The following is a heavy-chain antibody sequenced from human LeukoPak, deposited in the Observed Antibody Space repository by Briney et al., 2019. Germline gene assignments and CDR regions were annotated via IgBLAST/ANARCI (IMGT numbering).Heavy chain of an antibody. J-gene: IGHJ4*01. Sequence: AETLSLTCTVSGGSISSYYWSWIRQPPGKGLEWIGYIYYSGSTNYNPALKSRGTISVDPSKNLFSLRLRSVTAADTAVYYCASLYSTTCHRVDYWGHGTLVTVSS. CDR2: IYYSGST. D-gene: IGHD6-13*01. CDR3: ASLYSTTCHRVDY. V-gene: IGHV4-59*01. CDR1: GGSISSYY.